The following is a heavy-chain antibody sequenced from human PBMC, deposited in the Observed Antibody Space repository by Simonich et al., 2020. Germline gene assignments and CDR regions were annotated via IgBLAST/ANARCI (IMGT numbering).Heavy chain of an antibody. CDR1: GFTFSCYW. Sequence: VQLVGSGGGLVQPGGSLRLSCAASGFTFSCYWMSWVRPAPGKGLGGVGNIKQDGSEKYYVDSVKGRFTISRDNAKNSLYLQMNSLRAEDTAVYYCARDGLGTAYYYYMDVWGKGTTVTVSS. V-gene: IGHV3-7*01. D-gene: IGHD7-27*01. CDR2: IKQDGSEK. J-gene: IGHJ6*03. CDR3: ARDGLGTAYYYYMDV.